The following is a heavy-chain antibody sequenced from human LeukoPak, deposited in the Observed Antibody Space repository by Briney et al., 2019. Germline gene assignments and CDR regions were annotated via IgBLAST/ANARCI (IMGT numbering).Heavy chain of an antibody. D-gene: IGHD2-2*01. J-gene: IGHJ4*02. V-gene: IGHV1-2*02. Sequence: ASVKVSCKASGYTFTGYYMHWARQAPGQGLEWMGWINPNSGGTNYAQKFQGRVTMTRDTSISTAYMELSRLRSDDTAVYYCARDLPGWPAAILRGQGTLVTVSS. CDR3: ARDLPGWPAAIL. CDR2: INPNSGGT. CDR1: GYTFTGYY.